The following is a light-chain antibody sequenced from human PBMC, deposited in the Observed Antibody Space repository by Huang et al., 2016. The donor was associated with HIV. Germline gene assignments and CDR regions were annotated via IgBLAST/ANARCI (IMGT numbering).Light chain of an antibody. CDR2: WAS. CDR3: QQYYNTPIT. V-gene: IGKV4-1*01. CDR1: QSVLSGSNNKNY. J-gene: IGKJ5*01. Sequence: DIVMTQSPDSLAVSLGERATIDCKSSQSVLSGSNNKNYLAWYQQKPGQPPKLRIYWASTRESGVPDRFSGSGSGTDFTLTISSLQAADVAVYYCQQYYNTPITFGQGTRLEI.